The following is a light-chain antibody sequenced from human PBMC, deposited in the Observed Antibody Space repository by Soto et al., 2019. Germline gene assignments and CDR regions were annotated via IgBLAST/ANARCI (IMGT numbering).Light chain of an antibody. CDR1: SSNIGNNY. V-gene: IGLV1-51*01. J-gene: IGLJ2*01. CDR2: DNN. Sequence: QSVLTQPPSVSAAPGQKVTISCSGSSSNIGNNYVSWYQHLLGTAPKLLIYDNNKRPSGIPDRFSGSKSGTSATLGITGLQTGDEADYYCATWDSSLSAGVFGGGTKLTVL. CDR3: ATWDSSLSAGV.